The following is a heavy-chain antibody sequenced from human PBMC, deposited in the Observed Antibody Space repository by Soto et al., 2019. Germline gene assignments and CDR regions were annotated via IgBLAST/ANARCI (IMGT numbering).Heavy chain of an antibody. CDR3: AREKGDYDILTGYYPNYYCYGMDV. J-gene: IGHJ6*02. Sequence: QVQLVESGGGVVQPGRSLRLSCAASGFTFSSYAMHWVRQAPGKGLEWVAVISYDGSNKYYADSVKGRFTISRDNSKNTLXXQXNXXRAEDTAVYYCAREKGDYDILTGYYPNYYCYGMDVWGQGTTVTVSS. CDR1: GFTFSSYA. CDR2: ISYDGSNK. V-gene: IGHV3-30-3*01. D-gene: IGHD3-9*01.